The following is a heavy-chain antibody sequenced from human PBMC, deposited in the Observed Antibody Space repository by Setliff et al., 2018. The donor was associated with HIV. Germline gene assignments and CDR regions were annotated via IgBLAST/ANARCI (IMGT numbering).Heavy chain of an antibody. D-gene: IGHD3-3*01. J-gene: IGHJ6*02. Sequence: GGSLRLSCAASGFTFSNAWMSWVRQAPGRGLEWVSSISIGSGGAIDYADSVQGRFTISRDNSKNSLYLQMNSLRVEDTAVYYCARDNLYYNLYDGSPVYGMDVWGQGTTVTVSS. CDR2: ISIGSGGAI. CDR3: ARDNLYYNLYDGSPVYGMDV. CDR1: GFTFSNAW. V-gene: IGHV3-21*01.